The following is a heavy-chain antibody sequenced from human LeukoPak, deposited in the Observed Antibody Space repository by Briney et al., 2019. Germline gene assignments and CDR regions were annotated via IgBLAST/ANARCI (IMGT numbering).Heavy chain of an antibody. V-gene: IGHV3-30*02. CDR1: GFTFRSCG. D-gene: IGHD1-1*01. Sequence: GGSLRLSCAASGFTFRSCGMHWVRQAPGKGLEWVTFIPYDGSNTWYADYVKGRFTISRDNSKNSLFVQMNSLRAEDTAVYFCAKSRSGSANWALQIFDNWGQGTLVTVSS. CDR3: AKSRSGSANWALQIFDN. CDR2: IPYDGSNT. J-gene: IGHJ4*02.